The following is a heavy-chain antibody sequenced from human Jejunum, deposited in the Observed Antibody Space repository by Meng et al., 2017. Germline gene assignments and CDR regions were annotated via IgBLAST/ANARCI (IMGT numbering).Heavy chain of an antibody. Sequence: ARLVVPGGAVVPPGCSLSLACAASGFTFRGYAMPWVCQAPGNGLEWVSQINVDGGTITYADSVKGRFTISRDNAKNTLYLQMNSLRVEYTAVYYCARVRTGYCDYWGQGTLVTVSS. CDR1: GFTFRGYA. V-gene: IGHV3-74*02. J-gene: IGHJ4*02. D-gene: IGHD4-17*01. CDR2: INVDGGTI. CDR3: ARVRTGYCDY.